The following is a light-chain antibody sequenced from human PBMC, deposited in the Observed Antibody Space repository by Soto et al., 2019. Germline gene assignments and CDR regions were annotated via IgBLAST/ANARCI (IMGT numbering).Light chain of an antibody. CDR2: DVV. CDR1: SSDVGGYNY. Sequence: QSALTQPRSVSGSPGQSVTISCTGTSSDVGGYNYVSWYQQHPGKAPKLMIYDVVKRPSGVPDRFSGSKSGNTASLTISGLQAEDEADYYCCSYAGSYTLVFGGGTQLTVL. V-gene: IGLV2-11*01. J-gene: IGLJ3*02. CDR3: CSYAGSYTLV.